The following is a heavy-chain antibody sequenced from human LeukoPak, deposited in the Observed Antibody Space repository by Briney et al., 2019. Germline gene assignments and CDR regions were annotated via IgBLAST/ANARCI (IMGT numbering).Heavy chain of an antibody. J-gene: IGHJ4*02. Sequence: GASVRVSCKASGYTFTNFGISWVRQAPGQGLEWMGWITPYNGNTNYAQTLQGRVTMTTDTSTSTAYMELRSLRSDDTAVYYCARVIAAAAGGAYWGQGTLVTVSS. CDR3: ARVIAAAAGGAY. CDR2: ITPYNGNT. V-gene: IGHV1-18*01. D-gene: IGHD6-13*01. CDR1: GYTFTNFG.